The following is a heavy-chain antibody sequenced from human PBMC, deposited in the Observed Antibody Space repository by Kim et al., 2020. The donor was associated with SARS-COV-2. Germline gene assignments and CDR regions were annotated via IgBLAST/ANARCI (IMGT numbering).Heavy chain of an antibody. CDR2: IYYSGST. D-gene: IGHD3-10*01. J-gene: IGHJ5*02. CDR1: GGSISSGGYY. Sequence: SETLSLTCTVSGGSISSGGYYWSWIRQHPGKGLEWIGYIYYSGSTYYNPSLKSRVTISVDTSKNQFSLKLSSVTAADTAVYYCARDRGLLWFGESDRWFDPWGQGTLVTVSS. V-gene: IGHV4-31*03. CDR3: ARDRGLLWFGESDRWFDP.